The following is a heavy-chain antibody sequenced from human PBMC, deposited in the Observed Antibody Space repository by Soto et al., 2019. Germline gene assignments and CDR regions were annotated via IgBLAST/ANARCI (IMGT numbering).Heavy chain of an antibody. CDR1: GGSISSGGYS. CDR3: ARDARSTTTYGLDV. J-gene: IGHJ6*02. V-gene: IGHV4-30-2*01. D-gene: IGHD4-4*01. Sequence: QLQLQESGSGLVKPSQTLSLNCAVSGGSISSGGYSWSWLRLPPGKGLQWIGYIYHGESTNYNPSLRSRVTISVDRAKNQLSLILKYVTPADTAVYYCARDARSTTTYGLDVWGQGTTVTVSS. CDR2: IYHGEST.